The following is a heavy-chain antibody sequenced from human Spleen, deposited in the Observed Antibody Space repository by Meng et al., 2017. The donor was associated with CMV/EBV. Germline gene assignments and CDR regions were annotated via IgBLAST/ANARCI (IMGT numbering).Heavy chain of an antibody. CDR1: GGSISRNGYY. D-gene: IGHD3-3*01. CDR3: ARGRDFGVVTPGY. J-gene: IGHJ4*02. Sequence: SETLSLTCSVSGGSISRNGYYWAWIRQPPGKGLEWIGSIYYEGSTYYSPSLKSRATISVQTSKNQFSLKLSSVTAADTAVYYCARGRDFGVVTPGYWGQGILVTVSS. V-gene: IGHV4-39*07. CDR2: IYYEGST.